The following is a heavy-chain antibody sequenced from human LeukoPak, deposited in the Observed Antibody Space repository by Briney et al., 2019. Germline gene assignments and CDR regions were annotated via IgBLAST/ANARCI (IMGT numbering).Heavy chain of an antibody. D-gene: IGHD2-15*01. V-gene: IGHV4-30-4*01. CDR1: GGSISSADYY. CDR2: VHNSGST. CDR3: ARVESGYCTGGRCFPV. Sequence: PSQTLSLTCTVSGGSISSADYYWTWIRQPPGKGVDWIGYVHNSGSTHYKPSLKSRVTISMDTSMNQFSLELNSVAAADTAVYYCARVESGYCTGGRCFPVWGHGTMVTVSS. J-gene: IGHJ3*01.